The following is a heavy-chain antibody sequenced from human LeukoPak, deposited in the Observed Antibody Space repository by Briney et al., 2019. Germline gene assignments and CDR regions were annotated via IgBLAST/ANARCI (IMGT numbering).Heavy chain of an antibody. CDR3: ANGNRCTSPNCLGYYYFYMDV. CDR1: GFTFSNYA. J-gene: IGHJ6*03. Sequence: GGSLRLSXAASGFTFSNYAMNWVRQAPGRGLEWVSGFSGSGGTTYYADSVKGRFTISRDNSKNTLYLQMNSLRVEDTAVYYCANGNRCTSPNCLGYYYFYMDVWGKGTTVTVSS. V-gene: IGHV3-23*01. D-gene: IGHD2-8*01. CDR2: FSGSGGTT.